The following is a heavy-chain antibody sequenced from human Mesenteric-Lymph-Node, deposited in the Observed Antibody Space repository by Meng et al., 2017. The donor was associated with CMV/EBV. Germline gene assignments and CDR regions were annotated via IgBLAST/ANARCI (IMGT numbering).Heavy chain of an antibody. D-gene: IGHD3-3*01. J-gene: IGHJ4*02. CDR3: AKMVERGGSDYYTSDY. CDR2: IQYDGTNE. CDR1: GFTFYDYG. V-gene: IGHV3-30*02. Sequence: GESLKISCAASGFTFYDYGMHWVRQAPGKGLEWMAFIQYDGTNEYYADSVKGRFTISRENSKNTVYLQMNSLRPEDTAVYYCAKMVERGGSDYYTSDYWGQGTLVTVSS.